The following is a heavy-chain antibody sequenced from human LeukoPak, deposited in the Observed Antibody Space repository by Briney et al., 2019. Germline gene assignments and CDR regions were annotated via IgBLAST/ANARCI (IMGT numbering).Heavy chain of an antibody. CDR1: RGTFSSYA. J-gene: IGHJ4*02. D-gene: IGHD2-21*02. Sequence: GASVKVSCKASRGTFSSYAISWVRQAPGQGLEWMGGIIPIFGTANYAQKFQGRVTITADESTSTAYMELSSLRSEDTAVYYCARGAQIVVVTARLDYWGQGTLVTASS. CDR2: IIPIFGTA. CDR3: ARGAQIVVVTARLDY. V-gene: IGHV1-69*13.